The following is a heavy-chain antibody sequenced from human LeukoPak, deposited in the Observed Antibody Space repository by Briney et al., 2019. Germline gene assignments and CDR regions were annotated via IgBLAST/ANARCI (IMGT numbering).Heavy chain of an antibody. J-gene: IGHJ4*02. Sequence: GGSLRLSCAGSGFTFSSYWMHWVRQAPGKGLVWVSIIKSDGSTIYADSVKGRFTISRDNAKSTIYLQMNSLRAEDTAVYYCARDYYYSVDYWGQGTLVTVSS. CDR2: IKSDGST. CDR3: ARDYYYSVDY. CDR1: GFTFSSYW. D-gene: IGHD3-22*01. V-gene: IGHV3-74*01.